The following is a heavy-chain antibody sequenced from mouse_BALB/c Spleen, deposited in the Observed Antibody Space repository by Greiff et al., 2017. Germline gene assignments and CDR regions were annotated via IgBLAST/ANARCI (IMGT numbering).Heavy chain of an antibody. CDR3: TRPIYDGYYYFDY. Sequence: QVQLKESGAELAKPGASVKMSCKASGYTFTSYWMHWVKQRPGQGLEWIGYINPSTGYTEYNQKFKDKATLTADKSSSTAYMQLSSLTSEDSAVYYCTRPIYDGYYYFDYWGQGTTLTVSS. CDR2: INPSTGYT. CDR1: GYTFTSYW. D-gene: IGHD2-3*01. J-gene: IGHJ2*01. V-gene: IGHV1-7*01.